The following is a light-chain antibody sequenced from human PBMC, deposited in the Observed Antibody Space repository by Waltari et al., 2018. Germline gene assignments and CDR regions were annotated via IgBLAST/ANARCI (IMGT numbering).Light chain of an antibody. CDR3: QTGGFGIWV. J-gene: IGLJ3*02. V-gene: IGLV4-69*01. CDR1: SGHSNYA. CDR2: VNSDGSH. Sequence: QLLLTQSPSASASLGASVKLTCTLSSGHSNYAIAWHQQQPDKGPRYLMKVNSDGSHIKGDGIPDRLSGASSGAERYLTISSLQAEDEADYYCQTGGFGIWVFGGGTKLTVL.